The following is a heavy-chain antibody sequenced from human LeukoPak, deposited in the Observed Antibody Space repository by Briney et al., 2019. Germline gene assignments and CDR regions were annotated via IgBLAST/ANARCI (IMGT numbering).Heavy chain of an antibody. J-gene: IGHJ5*02. V-gene: IGHV3-21*01. CDR2: ISSSSSYI. Sequence: GGSLRLSCAASGFTFSSYSMNWVRQAPGKGLEWVSSISSSSSYIYYADSVKGRFTISRDNAKNSLYLQMNSLRAEDTAVYYCARDPGYSYGPVPFDPWGQGTLVTVSS. CDR1: GFTFSSYS. CDR3: ARDPGYSYGPVPFDP. D-gene: IGHD5-18*01.